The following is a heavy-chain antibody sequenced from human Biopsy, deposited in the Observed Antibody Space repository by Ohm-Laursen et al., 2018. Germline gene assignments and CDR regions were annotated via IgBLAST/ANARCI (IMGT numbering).Heavy chain of an antibody. D-gene: IGHD3-10*01. CDR1: GFTFSSFG. J-gene: IGHJ6*02. Sequence: SLRLSCAASGFTFSSFGVHWVRQAPGRGLESVAVISYDGSNKYEADSVKGRFTISRDNSKNTMSLQMNSLRTEDTAVYYCAKDLVVRGVGDHGMDVWGQGTTVTVSS. CDR3: AKDLVVRGVGDHGMDV. V-gene: IGHV3-30*18. CDR2: ISYDGSNK.